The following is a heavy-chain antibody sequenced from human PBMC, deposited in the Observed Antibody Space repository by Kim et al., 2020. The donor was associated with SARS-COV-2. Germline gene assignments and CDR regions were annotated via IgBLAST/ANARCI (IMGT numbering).Heavy chain of an antibody. CDR3: ARGAAVADTYYFTS. D-gene: IGHD6-19*01. CDR2: IIDTGDAT. V-gene: IGHV3-23*01. CDR1: GFTFSTYA. Sequence: GGSLRLSCAASGFTFSTYAMSWVRQAPGKGLEWVSSIIDTGDATYYADSVRGRFTISRDNSKKTLFLQINSLRGDDTAIYYCARGAAVADTYYFTSWGQGTPVTVSA. J-gene: IGHJ4*02.